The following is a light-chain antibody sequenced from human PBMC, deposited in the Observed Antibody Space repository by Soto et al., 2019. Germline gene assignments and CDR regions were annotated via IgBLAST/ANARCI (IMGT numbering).Light chain of an antibody. CDR2: IND. V-gene: IGLV1-44*01. CDR3: ATWDDDLNAAV. CDR1: SSNIAGNT. Sequence: QAVVTQPPSLSGTPGQRVTISCSGSSSNIAGNTVHWYQHLPGTAPKLLIDINDQRPSGVPGRFSASTSGTSASLAISGLQSDDEADYYCATWDDDLNAAVFGGGTQLTVL. J-gene: IGLJ7*01.